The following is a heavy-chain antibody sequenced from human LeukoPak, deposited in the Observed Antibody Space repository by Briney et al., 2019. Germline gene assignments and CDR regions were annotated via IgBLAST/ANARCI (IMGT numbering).Heavy chain of an antibody. Sequence: GGSLRLSCTVSGFTVSANSMSWVRQAPGKGLEWVANIKQDGSEKNYVDAVKGRFTISRDNAKNSVDLQMNSLRAEDTAVYYCAREFRRDWGQGTLVTVP. CDR1: GFTVSANS. CDR3: AREFRRD. J-gene: IGHJ4*02. CDR2: IKQDGSEK. V-gene: IGHV3-7*01.